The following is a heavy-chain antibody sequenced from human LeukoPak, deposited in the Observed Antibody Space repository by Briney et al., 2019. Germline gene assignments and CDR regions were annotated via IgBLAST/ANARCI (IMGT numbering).Heavy chain of an antibody. CDR2: ISWSGDTI. J-gene: IGHJ5*02. D-gene: IGHD2-2*01. Sequence: GGSLRLSCTASGFNFDDYDMSWVRQAPGKGLEWVSGISWSGDTICYADSVRGRFAISRDNTKKSLYQQMSSLRAEDTALYHCARDLFCSSSTGCYFEYCFDPWGPGTLVTVSS. CDR1: GFNFDDYD. V-gene: IGHV3-20*01. CDR3: ARDLFCSSSTGCYFEYCFDP.